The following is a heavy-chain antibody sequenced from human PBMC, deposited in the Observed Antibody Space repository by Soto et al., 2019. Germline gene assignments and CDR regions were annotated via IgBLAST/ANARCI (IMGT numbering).Heavy chain of an antibody. CDR1: GGTFSSYA. CDR3: ARDPVPLREYYYYGMDV. D-gene: IGHD2-2*01. V-gene: IGHV1-69*12. J-gene: IGHJ6*02. CDR2: IIPIFGTA. Sequence: QVQLVQSGAEVKKPGSSVKVSCKASGGTFSSYAISWVRQAPGQGLELMGGIIPIFGTANYAQKFQGRVTITADESTSTAYMELSSLRSEDTAVYYCARDPVPLREYYYYGMDVWGQGTTVTVSS.